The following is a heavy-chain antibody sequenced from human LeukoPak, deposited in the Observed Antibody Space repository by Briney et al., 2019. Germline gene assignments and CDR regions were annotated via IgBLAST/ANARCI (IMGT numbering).Heavy chain of an antibody. V-gene: IGHV1-46*01. J-gene: IGHJ4*02. CDR1: GYTFTSYY. CDR3: AKDPSDYGDYLPYYFDY. D-gene: IGHD4-17*01. CDR2: INPSGGST. Sequence: ASVKVSCKASGYTFTSYYMHWVRQAPGQGLAWMGIINPSGGSTSYAQKFQGRVTMTRDTSTSTVYMELSSLRSEDTAVYYCAKDPSDYGDYLPYYFDYWGQGTLVTVSS.